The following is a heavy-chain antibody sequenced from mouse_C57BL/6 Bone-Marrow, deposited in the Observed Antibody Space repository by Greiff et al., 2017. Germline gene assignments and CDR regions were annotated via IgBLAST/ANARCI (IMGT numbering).Heavy chain of an antibody. CDR1: GYTFTSYW. J-gene: IGHJ1*03. CDR2: IYPGSGST. Sequence: VQLQQPAAELVKPGASVKMSCKASGYTFTSYWITWVKQRPGQGLEWIGDIYPGSGSTNYHEKFKSKATLTVDTSSRTAYMQRSSLTAEDSAVYYCARHYYSNYWYVDVWGTGTTVTVSS. CDR3: ARHYYSNYWYVDV. D-gene: IGHD2-5*01. V-gene: IGHV1-55*01.